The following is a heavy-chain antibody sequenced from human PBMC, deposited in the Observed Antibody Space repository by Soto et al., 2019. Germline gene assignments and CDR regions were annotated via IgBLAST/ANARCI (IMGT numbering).Heavy chain of an antibody. CDR1: GGSISSSSYY. J-gene: IGHJ4*02. Sequence: SETLSLTCTVSGGSISSSSYYWGWILQPPGKGLEWIGSIYYSGSTYYNPSLKSRVTISVDTSKNQFSLKLSSVTAADTAVYYCARPSGYSSSWYAFYYWGQGTLVTVS. CDR2: IYYSGST. D-gene: IGHD6-13*01. CDR3: ARPSGYSSSWYAFYY. V-gene: IGHV4-39*01.